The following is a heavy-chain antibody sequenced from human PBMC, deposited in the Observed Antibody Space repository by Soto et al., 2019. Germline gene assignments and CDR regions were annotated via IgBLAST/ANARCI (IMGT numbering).Heavy chain of an antibody. D-gene: IGHD2-15*01. J-gene: IGHJ6*02. Sequence: ASVKVSCKASGYTFTSYGITWVRQAPGQGLEWMVCISAHDGHTNSAQKLQDRVTMTTDTITSTAYMDLRSPRSNDTAVYYCARGQGEYCSRGSCYANYYYNGMDVWG. CDR3: ARGQGEYCSRGSCYANYYYNGMDV. CDR1: GYTFTSYG. CDR2: ISAHDGHT. V-gene: IGHV1-18*01.